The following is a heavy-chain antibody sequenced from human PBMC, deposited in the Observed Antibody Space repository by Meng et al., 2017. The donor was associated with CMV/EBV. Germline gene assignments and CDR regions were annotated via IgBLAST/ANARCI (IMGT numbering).Heavy chain of an antibody. CDR3: ARDPIAARPGGYYYYYGMDV. CDR2: IYYSGST. D-gene: IGHD6-6*01. Sequence: SETLSLTCTVSGGSISSYYWNWIRQPPGKGLEWIGYIYYSGSTNYNPSLKSRVTISVDTSKNQFSLKLSSVTAADTAVYYCARDPIAARPGGYYYYYGMDVWGQGTTVTVSS. J-gene: IGHJ6*02. CDR1: GGSISSYY. V-gene: IGHV4-59*01.